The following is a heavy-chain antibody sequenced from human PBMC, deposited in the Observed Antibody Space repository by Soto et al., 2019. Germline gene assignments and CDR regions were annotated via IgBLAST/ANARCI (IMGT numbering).Heavy chain of an antibody. CDR1: GFTFSDYY. V-gene: IGHV3-11*06. Sequence: LRLSCAASGFTFSDYYMSWIRQAPGKGLEWVSYISSSSSYTNYADSVKGRFTISRDNAKNSLYLQMNSLRAEDTAVYYCARVLAAAGTVAFDIWGQGTMVTVSS. CDR3: ARVLAAAGTVAFDI. J-gene: IGHJ3*02. D-gene: IGHD6-13*01. CDR2: ISSSSSYT.